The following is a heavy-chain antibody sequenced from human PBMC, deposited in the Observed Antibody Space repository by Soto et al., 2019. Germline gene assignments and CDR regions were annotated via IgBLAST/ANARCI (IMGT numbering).Heavy chain of an antibody. CDR3: ARAEFGMSYYDFWSGYYNGNWFDP. Sequence: GGSLRLSCAASGFTFSSYWMSWVRQAPGKGLEWVANIKQDGSEKYYVDSVKGRFTISRDNAKNSLYLQMNSLRAEDTAVYYCARAEFGMSYYDFWSGYYNGNWFDPGAREPWSPSPQ. V-gene: IGHV3-7*05. CDR2: IKQDGSEK. D-gene: IGHD3-3*01. J-gene: IGHJ5*02. CDR1: GFTFSSYW.